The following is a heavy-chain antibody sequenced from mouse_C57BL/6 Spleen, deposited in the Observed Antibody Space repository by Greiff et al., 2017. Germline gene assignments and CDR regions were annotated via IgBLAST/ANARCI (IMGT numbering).Heavy chain of an antibody. V-gene: IGHV10-1*01. CDR3: VRRAYDYDGDYAMDY. CDR1: GFSFNTYA. Sequence: EVQLVESGGGLVQPKGSLKLSCAASGFSFNTYAMNWVRQAPGKGLEWVARIRSKSNNYATYYADSVKDRFTISRDDSESMLYLQMNNLKTEDTAMYYCVRRAYDYDGDYAMDYWGQGTSVTVSS. CDR2: IRSKSNNYAT. D-gene: IGHD2-4*01. J-gene: IGHJ4*01.